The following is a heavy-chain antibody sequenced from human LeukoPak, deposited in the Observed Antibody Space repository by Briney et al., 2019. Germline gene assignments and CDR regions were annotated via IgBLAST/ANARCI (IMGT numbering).Heavy chain of an antibody. Sequence: ASVKVSCKASGYTFGGYGISWVRQAPGQGLEWMGWISGYNGNTNYAQKFQGRVTMTTDSSTNTAYMELRSLRSDDSAVYYCARDKEWGNYRYFDYWGQGTLVTVSS. V-gene: IGHV1-18*01. J-gene: IGHJ4*02. CDR3: ARDKEWGNYRYFDY. CDR2: ISGYNGNT. CDR1: GYTFGGYG. D-gene: IGHD3-16*02.